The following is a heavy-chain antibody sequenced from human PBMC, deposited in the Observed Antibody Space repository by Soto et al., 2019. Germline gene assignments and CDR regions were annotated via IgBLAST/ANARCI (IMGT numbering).Heavy chain of an antibody. CDR2: IKSKKEGGAR. CDR3: AASLTAGAFDI. CDR1: GLPLVNPW. Sequence: EVQLVESGGGLVKPGGSLKLSGEALGLPLVNPWMGGVRRVPGRGLGWVGRIKSKKEGGARDYTEPVKGRFSISGDDSKNAIYLEMNNLKTEDTAVYYCAASLTAGAFDIWGQGTMVTVSS. D-gene: IGHD7-27*01. V-gene: IGHV3-15*01. J-gene: IGHJ3*02.